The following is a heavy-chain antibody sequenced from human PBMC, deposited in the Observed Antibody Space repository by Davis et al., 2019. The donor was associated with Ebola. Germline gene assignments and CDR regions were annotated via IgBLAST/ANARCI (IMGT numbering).Heavy chain of an antibody. CDR2: IKQDGSEQ. J-gene: IGHJ5*01. CDR1: GFTFSSYA. CDR3: AREQGYCTGGVCQNWFDS. V-gene: IGHV3-7*03. Sequence: GGSLRLSCAASGFTFSSYAMSWVRQAPGKGLEWVANIKQDGSEQDYVDSVKGRFTISRDNAKNLLYLQMNSLRVEDTALYHCAREQGYCTGGVCQNWFDSWGQGTLVTVSS. D-gene: IGHD2-8*02.